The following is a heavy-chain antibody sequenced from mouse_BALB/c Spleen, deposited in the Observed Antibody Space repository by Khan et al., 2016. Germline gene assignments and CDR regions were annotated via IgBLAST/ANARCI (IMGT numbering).Heavy chain of an antibody. J-gene: IGHJ2*01. V-gene: IGHV1S136*01. Sequence: VQLQQPGPELVKPGASVKMSCKASGYTFTNYVMHWVKQKPGQGLEWIGYINPYNAGTTYNEKFKGKATLTSDRSSSTAYMELSSLTSEDSAVYYCARDYYGYDFDYWGQGTTLTVSS. CDR1: GYTFTNYV. CDR3: ARDYYGYDFDY. CDR2: INPYNAGT. D-gene: IGHD2-2*01.